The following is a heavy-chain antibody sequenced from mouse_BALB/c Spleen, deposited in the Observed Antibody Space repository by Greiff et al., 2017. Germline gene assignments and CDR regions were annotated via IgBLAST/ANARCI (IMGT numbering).Heavy chain of an antibody. CDR1: GFSLTSYG. CDR2: IWGDGST. J-gene: IGHJ4*01. Sequence: VKLMESGPGLVAPSQSLSITCTVSGFSLTSYGVSWVRQPPGKGLEWLGVIWGDGSTNYHSALISRLSISKDNSKSQVFLKLNSLQTDDTATYYCADYGSSYGGGAMDYWGQGTSVTVSS. V-gene: IGHV2-3*01. CDR3: ADYGSSYGGGAMDY. D-gene: IGHD1-1*01.